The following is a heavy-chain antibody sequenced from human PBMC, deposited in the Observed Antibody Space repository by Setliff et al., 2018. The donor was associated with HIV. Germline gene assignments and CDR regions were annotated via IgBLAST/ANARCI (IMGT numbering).Heavy chain of an antibody. CDR2: ISTYNGNT. CDR1: GYTFTTYG. J-gene: IGHJ4*02. CDR3: AREPDY. Sequence: ASVKVSCKASGYTFTTYGITWVRQAPGQGLEWMGWISTYNGNTNYSQKFQGRVTITRDASASTAYMELSSLRSEDTAVYYCAREPDYWGQGILVTVSS. V-gene: IGHV1-18*01.